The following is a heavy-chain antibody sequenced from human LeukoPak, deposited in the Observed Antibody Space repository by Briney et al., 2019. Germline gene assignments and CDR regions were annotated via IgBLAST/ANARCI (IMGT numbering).Heavy chain of an antibody. CDR2: IIPIFGTT. Sequence: GASVKVSCKTSGGTFNSYALSWVRQAPGQGLEWMGGIIPIFGTTKYARSFQDRVTITADESTITAYMELSSLRSGDTAIYYCARQPGYGDYYFDYWGQGTLVTVSS. CDR3: ARQPGYGDYYFDY. V-gene: IGHV1-69*13. D-gene: IGHD4-17*01. CDR1: GGTFNSYA. J-gene: IGHJ4*02.